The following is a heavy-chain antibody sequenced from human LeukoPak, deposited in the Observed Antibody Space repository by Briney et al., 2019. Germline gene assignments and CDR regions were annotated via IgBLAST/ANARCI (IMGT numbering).Heavy chain of an antibody. CDR2: ISSSSSYI. CDR1: GFTFSSYW. D-gene: IGHD5-18*01. Sequence: GGSLRLSCAASGFTFSSYWMHWVRQAPGKGLEWVSSISSSSSYIYYADSVKGRFTISRDNAKNSLYLQMNSLRAKDTAVYYCAFRGYSYGYLDYWGQGTLVTVSS. CDR3: AFRGYSYGYLDY. J-gene: IGHJ4*02. V-gene: IGHV3-21*01.